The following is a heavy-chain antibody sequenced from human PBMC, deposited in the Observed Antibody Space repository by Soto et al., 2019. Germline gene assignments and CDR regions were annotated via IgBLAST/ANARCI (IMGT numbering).Heavy chain of an antibody. J-gene: IGHJ2*01. Sequence: QITLKESGPTLVKPTQTLTLTCTFSGFSLSTSGVGVGWIRQPPGKALEWLALIYWDDDKRYSPSLKSRLTITKDTSKNQVVLTMTNMDPVDTATYYCTHGHYYDSSGYYSSYWYFDLWGRGTLVTVSS. V-gene: IGHV2-5*02. CDR2: IYWDDDK. CDR1: GFSLSTSGVG. D-gene: IGHD3-22*01. CDR3: THGHYYDSSGYYSSYWYFDL.